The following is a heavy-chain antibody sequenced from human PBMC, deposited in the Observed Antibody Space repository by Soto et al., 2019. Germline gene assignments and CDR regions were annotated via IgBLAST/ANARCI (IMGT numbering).Heavy chain of an antibody. D-gene: IGHD2-21*01. CDR3: ARTGVIRRHGMDV. V-gene: IGHV3-48*03. CDR2: ISGTGNTI. Sequence: EVQLVESGGGLLQPGGSLRLSCVASGFSFSSYEMNWVRQAPGRGLEWLSSISGTGNTIYYPDSVKGRFTISRDNAKNSLYLQMNSLRVDDTAVYYCARTGVIRRHGMDVWGQGTTVTLSS. CDR1: GFSFSSYE. J-gene: IGHJ6*02.